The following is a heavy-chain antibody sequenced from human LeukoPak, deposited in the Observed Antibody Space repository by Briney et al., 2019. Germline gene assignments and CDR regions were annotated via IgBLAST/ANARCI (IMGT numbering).Heavy chain of an antibody. V-gene: IGHV1-8*01. CDR3: ASSSGYNFDFDY. CDR1: GYTFTGYD. J-gene: IGHJ4*02. CDR2: MNPNSGNT. Sequence: ASVKVSCKASGYTFTGYDINWVRQATGQGLEWMGWMNPNSGNTGYAQKFQGRVTMTRNASISTAYMELSSLRSEDTAVYYCASSSGYNFDFDYWGQGTLVTVSS. D-gene: IGHD5-12*01.